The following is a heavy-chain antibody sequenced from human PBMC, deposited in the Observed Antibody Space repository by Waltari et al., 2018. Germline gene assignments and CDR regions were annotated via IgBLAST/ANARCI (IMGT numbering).Heavy chain of an antibody. CDR1: GYTFTNHA. V-gene: IGHV1-3*03. J-gene: IGHJ4*02. CDR3: ARASRRGYYYDSSGYFQEHYFDY. Sequence: QVHLVQSGAEVKKPGASVKVSCKASGYTFTNHAIHWVRQAPGHRLEWLGWINVDKGNTIYSQEFHGRVTMTRDTSATTVNMELSSLRSDDMAVYYCARASRRGYYYDSSGYFQEHYFDYWGQGALVTVSS. D-gene: IGHD3-22*01. CDR2: INVDKGNT.